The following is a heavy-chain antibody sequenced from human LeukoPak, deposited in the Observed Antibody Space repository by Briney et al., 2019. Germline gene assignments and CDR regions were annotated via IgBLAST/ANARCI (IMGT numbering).Heavy chain of an antibody. D-gene: IGHD3-10*01. CDR2: IIPIFGTA. Sequence: GASVKVSCKASGGTFSSYAISWVRQAPGQGLEWMGGIIPIFGTANYAQKFQGRVTITADKSTSTAYMELSSLRSEDTAVYYCAKSAYEYYGSGSYDPWDYFDYWGQGTLVTVSS. V-gene: IGHV1-69*06. J-gene: IGHJ4*02. CDR3: AKSAYEYYGSGSYDPWDYFDY. CDR1: GGTFSSYA.